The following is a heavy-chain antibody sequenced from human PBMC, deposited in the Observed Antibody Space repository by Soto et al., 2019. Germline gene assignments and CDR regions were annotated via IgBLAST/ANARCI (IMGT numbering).Heavy chain of an antibody. CDR1: NASDNSNY. CDR2: IFSGGRT. V-gene: IGHV4-59*02. CDR3: TGAYYDIDGYILDL. J-gene: IGHJ5*02. D-gene: IGHD3-22*01. Sequence: SETLSLTCTVSNASDNSNYWSWIRQSPGKGLEWIGYIFSGGRTNYNPSLKSRVTISVDTSKNQFSLKLSSVTAADTAVYYCTGAYYDIDGYILDLWGQGTSVTVSS.